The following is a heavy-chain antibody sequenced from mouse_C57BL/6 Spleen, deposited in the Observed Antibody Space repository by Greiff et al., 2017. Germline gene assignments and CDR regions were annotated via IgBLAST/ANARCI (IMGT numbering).Heavy chain of an antibody. V-gene: IGHV3-6*01. Sequence: ESGPGLVKPSQSLSLTCSVTGYSITSGYYWNWIRQFPGNKLEWMGYISYDGSNNYNPSLKNRISITRDTSKNQFFLKLNSVTTEDTATYYCARDYGNYGKDFDYWGQGTTLTVSS. J-gene: IGHJ2*01. CDR1: GYSITSGYY. CDR3: ARDYGNYGKDFDY. CDR2: ISYDGSN. D-gene: IGHD2-1*01.